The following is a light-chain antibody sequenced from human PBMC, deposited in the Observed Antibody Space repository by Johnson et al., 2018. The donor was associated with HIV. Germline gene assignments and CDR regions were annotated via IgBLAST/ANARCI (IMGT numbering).Light chain of an antibody. CDR3: GTWDSGLSAGNV. CDR1: RSNIGNNY. J-gene: IGLJ1*01. V-gene: IGLV1-51*02. CDR2: ENH. Sequence: QSVLTQPPSVSAAPGQKVTISCSGSRSNIGNNYVSWYQQLPGTAPKLIIYENHKRPSGIPDRISGSKSGTSATLGITRLQTGDEADDYCGTWDSGLSAGNVFGTGTKVTVL.